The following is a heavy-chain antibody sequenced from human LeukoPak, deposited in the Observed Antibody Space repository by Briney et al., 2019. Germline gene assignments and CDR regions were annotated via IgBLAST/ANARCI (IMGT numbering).Heavy chain of an antibody. CDR2: ISGSGGGT. J-gene: IGHJ4*02. CDR1: GFTFSSYA. Sequence: GGSLRLSCAASGFTFSSYAMSWVRQSPGKGLEWFSSISGSGGGTYFADSVKGRFTISRDNSKNTMYLQMNSLRAEDTAVYYCATATVAGRGYYFDQWGQGTLVTVSS. D-gene: IGHD6-19*01. CDR3: ATATVAGRGYYFDQ. V-gene: IGHV3-23*01.